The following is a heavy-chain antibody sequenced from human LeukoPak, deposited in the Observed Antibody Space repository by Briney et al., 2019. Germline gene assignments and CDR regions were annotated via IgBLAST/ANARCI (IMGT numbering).Heavy chain of an antibody. CDR1: GFTFSSYA. CDR3: ARVSCTNGACYTNYYYYYGMDV. Sequence: PGGSLRLSCAASGFTFSSYAMHWVRQAPGKGLEWVAVISYDGSNKYYADSVKGRFTISRDNSKNTLYLQMNSLRAEDTAVYYCARVSCTNGACYTNYYYYYGMDVWGQGTTVTVSS. J-gene: IGHJ6*02. D-gene: IGHD2-8*01. CDR2: ISYDGSNK. V-gene: IGHV3-30*04.